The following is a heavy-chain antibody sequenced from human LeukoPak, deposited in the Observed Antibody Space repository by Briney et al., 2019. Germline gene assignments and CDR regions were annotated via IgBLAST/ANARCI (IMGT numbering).Heavy chain of an antibody. CDR3: ARVDTAMVLGLYYYYYMDV. D-gene: IGHD5-18*01. V-gene: IGHV3-74*01. CDR1: GFTFSSYA. J-gene: IGHJ6*03. Sequence: GGSLRLSCAASGFTFSSYAMHWVRQAPGKGLVWVSRINSDGSSTSYADSVKGRFTISRDNAKNTLYLQMNSLRAEDTAVYYCARVDTAMVLGLYYYYYMDVWGKGTTVTVSS. CDR2: INSDGSST.